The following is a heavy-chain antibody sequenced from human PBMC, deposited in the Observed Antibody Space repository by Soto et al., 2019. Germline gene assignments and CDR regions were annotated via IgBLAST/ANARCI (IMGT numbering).Heavy chain of an antibody. CDR3: AREALPRGGSGWYGF. D-gene: IGHD6-19*01. J-gene: IGHJ4*02. Sequence: QVQLVQSGAAVKKPGASVKVSCKASGYTFTSYGISWVRQAPGQGLEWMGWISAYNGNTNYAQKLQGRGTMTTDTSTSTANMELRRLRSDDTDVYYCAREALPRGGSGWYGFWGQGTLVTVSS. V-gene: IGHV1-18*01. CDR2: ISAYNGNT. CDR1: GYTFTSYG.